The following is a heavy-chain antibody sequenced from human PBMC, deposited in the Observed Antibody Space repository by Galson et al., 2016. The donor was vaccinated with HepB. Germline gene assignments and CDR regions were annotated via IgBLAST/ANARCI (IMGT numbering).Heavy chain of an antibody. V-gene: IGHV3-15*01. Sequence: SLRLSCAASGFTFTNAWMTWVRQTPGRGLEWVGHIKSEDQGRTTDYAAPVKGRLTISRDDSTNRVYLQMSGLQTDDTGVYYCVRGLPSHWDDAFEIWGQGTMVTVSS. CDR3: VRGLPSHWDDAFEI. CDR1: GFTFTNAW. CDR2: IKSEDQGRTT. J-gene: IGHJ3*02. D-gene: IGHD2-21*01.